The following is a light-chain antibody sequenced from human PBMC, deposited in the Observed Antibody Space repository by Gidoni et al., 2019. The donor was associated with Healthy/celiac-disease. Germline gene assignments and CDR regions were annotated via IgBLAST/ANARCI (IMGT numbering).Light chain of an antibody. CDR1: KLGDKY. CDR3: QAWDSSTVV. V-gene: IGLV3-1*01. Sequence: SYELTQPHSVSVSPGQTASITCSGDKLGDKYACWYQQKPGQSPVLVIYQDSKRPSGIPERFSGSNSGNTATLTISGTQAMDEAVYYCQAWDSSTVVFGGGTKLTVL. CDR2: QDS. J-gene: IGLJ2*01.